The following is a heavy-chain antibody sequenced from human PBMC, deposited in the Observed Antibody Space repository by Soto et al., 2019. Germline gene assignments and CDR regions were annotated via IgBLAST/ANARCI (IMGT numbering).Heavy chain of an antibody. J-gene: IGHJ5*02. D-gene: IGHD2-8*01. V-gene: IGHV3-48*02. CDR1: GFTFSSYS. Sequence: PGGSLRLSCAASGFTFSSYSMNWARQAPGKGLEWIAYITSSSTTIFYADSVKGRFTISRDNAKSSLYLQMNSLRDEDTAVYYCARDNGMAGSFDPWGQGTLVTVS. CDR3: ARDNGMAGSFDP. CDR2: ITSSSTTI.